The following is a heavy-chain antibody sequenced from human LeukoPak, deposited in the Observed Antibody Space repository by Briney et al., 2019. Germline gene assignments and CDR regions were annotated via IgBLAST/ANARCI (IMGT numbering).Heavy chain of an antibody. V-gene: IGHV3-48*01. CDR2: ISSSGRTK. D-gene: IGHD3-10*01. CDR3: ATLWFGESDRDY. CDR1: GFTFNGYR. J-gene: IGHJ4*02. Sequence: GGSLRLSCAASGFTFNGYRMSWVRRAPGKGLEWLSDISSSGRTKNYADSVTGRSTVSRDNAKNSLYLQMNSLRAEDTAVYYCATLWFGESDRDYWGQGTLVTASS.